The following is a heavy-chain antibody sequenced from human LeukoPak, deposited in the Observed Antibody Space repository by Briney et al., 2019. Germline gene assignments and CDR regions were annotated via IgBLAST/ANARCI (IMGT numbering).Heavy chain of an antibody. CDR3: ARAYYYGSGSYALYFDY. D-gene: IGHD3-10*01. Sequence: GGSLRLSCAASGFTFDDYGMSWVRQAPGKGLEWVSGIDRNGDSTGYADSVEGRFTISRDNAKNSLYLQMNSLRAEDTAVYYCARAYYYGSGSYALYFDYWGQGTLVTVSS. V-gene: IGHV3-20*04. CDR2: IDRNGDST. CDR1: GFTFDDYG. J-gene: IGHJ4*02.